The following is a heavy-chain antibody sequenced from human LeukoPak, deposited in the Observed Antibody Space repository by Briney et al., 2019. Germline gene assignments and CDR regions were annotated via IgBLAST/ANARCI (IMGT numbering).Heavy chain of an antibody. CDR3: AKDKRSATLYYFDY. D-gene: IGHD6-25*01. CDR1: GFTFDDYA. J-gene: IGHJ4*02. V-gene: IGHV3-9*01. CDR2: ISWNSGSI. Sequence: GRSLRLSCAASGFTFDDYAMHWVRHAPGKGLEWVSGISWNSGSIGYADSVKGRFTISRDNAKNSLYLQMNSLRAEDTALYYCAKDKRSATLYYFDYWGQGTLVTVSS.